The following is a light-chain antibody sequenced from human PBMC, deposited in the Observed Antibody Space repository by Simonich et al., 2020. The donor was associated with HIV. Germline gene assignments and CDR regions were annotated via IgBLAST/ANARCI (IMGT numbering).Light chain of an antibody. CDR1: QSVSSN. CDR2: AAS. CDR3: QQYNNWPYT. Sequence: DIVMTQSPATLSVSPGKRASLSCRASQSVSSNLAWYHKKPGQAPRLLIYAASTRATGIPASFSGSGSGTEFTLTISSLQSEDFAVYYCQQYNNWPYTFGQGTKLEIK. J-gene: IGKJ2*01. V-gene: IGKV3-15*01.